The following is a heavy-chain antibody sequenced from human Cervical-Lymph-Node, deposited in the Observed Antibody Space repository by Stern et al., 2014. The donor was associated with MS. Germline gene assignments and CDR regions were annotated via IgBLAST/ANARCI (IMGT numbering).Heavy chain of an antibody. CDR2: IIPIFGTA. Sequence: VQLVESGAEVKKPGSSVKVSCKASGGTFSSYAISWVRQAPGKGLEWMGGIIPIFGTANYAQKFQCRVTITADKSTSTGYMELSSLRSEDTAVYYCARVRLSGWSHDAFDIWGQGTMVTVSS. V-gene: IGHV1-69*06. J-gene: IGHJ3*02. D-gene: IGHD6-19*01. CDR3: ARVRLSGWSHDAFDI. CDR1: GGTFSSYA.